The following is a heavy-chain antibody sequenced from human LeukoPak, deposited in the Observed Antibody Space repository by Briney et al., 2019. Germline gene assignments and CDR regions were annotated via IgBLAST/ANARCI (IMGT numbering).Heavy chain of an antibody. CDR2: INWNGGRA. J-gene: IGHJ4*02. Sequence: GRSLRLSCAASGFTLADYGTSWVRQAPGKWLEWVSVINWNGGRAGYADSVKGRFTTSRDNAMNALYLQINSLRDEDTALYCCARDFQGYSYYDILTGIDYWGQGTLVTVSS. CDR3: ARDFQGYSYYDILTGIDY. V-gene: IGHV3-20*04. D-gene: IGHD3-9*01. CDR1: GFTLADYG.